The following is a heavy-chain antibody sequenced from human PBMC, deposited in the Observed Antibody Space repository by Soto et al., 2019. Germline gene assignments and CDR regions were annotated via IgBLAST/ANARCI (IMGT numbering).Heavy chain of an antibody. J-gene: IGHJ3*02. V-gene: IGHV4-59*08. D-gene: IGHD2-15*01. CDR2: IYYSGST. Sequence: QVQLQESGPGLVKPSETLSLTCTVSGGSISSYYWSWIRQPPGKGLEWSGYIYYSGSTNYNPSLKSRVTIPVDTSKNQFSLKLSSVTAADTAVYYCARHGYCSGGSCSGTFDIWGQGTMVTVSS. CDR1: GGSISSYY. CDR3: ARHGYCSGGSCSGTFDI.